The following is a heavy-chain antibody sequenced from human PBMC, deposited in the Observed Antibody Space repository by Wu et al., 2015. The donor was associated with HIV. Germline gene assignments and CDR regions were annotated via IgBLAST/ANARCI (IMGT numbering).Heavy chain of an antibody. CDR1: GYTFTSYG. J-gene: IGHJ4*02. V-gene: IGHV1-18*01. CDR2: ISAYNGNT. Sequence: QVQLLQSGGEVKKPGASVEVSCKAFGYTFTSYGITWVRQAPGQGLEWMGWISAYNGNTNYAQKLQGRVTMTTDTSTSTAYMELRSLRSDDTAVYYCARQYDYGGNDVSDYWGQGTLVTVSS. CDR3: ARQYDYGGNDVSDY. D-gene: IGHD4-23*01.